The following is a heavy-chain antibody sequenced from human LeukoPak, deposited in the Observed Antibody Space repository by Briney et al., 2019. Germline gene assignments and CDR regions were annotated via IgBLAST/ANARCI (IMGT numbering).Heavy chain of an antibody. CDR3: AKGSYDSSGYYNFDY. J-gene: IGHJ4*01. Sequence: PGGSLRLSCAASGFTFDDYATHWVRQAPGKGLEWVSGISWNSGSIGYADSVKGRFTISRDNAKNSLYLQMNSLTAEDMGLYYCAKGSYDSSGYYNFDYWGQGTLVTVSS. V-gene: IGHV3-9*03. D-gene: IGHD3-22*01. CDR2: ISWNSGSI. CDR1: GFTFDDYA.